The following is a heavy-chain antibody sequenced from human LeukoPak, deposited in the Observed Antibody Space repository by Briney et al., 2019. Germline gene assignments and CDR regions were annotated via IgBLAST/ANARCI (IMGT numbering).Heavy chain of an antibody. CDR1: GFTFSSYG. CDR3: AKDRTMFSGDDAFDI. D-gene: IGHD3-10*02. J-gene: IGHJ3*02. CDR2: IRYDGNNK. Sequence: GGSLRLSCGASGFTFSSYGMHWVRQAPGKGLEWVAFIRYDGNNKYQPDSVKGRFTISRDNSKNTLYLQMNSLRAEDTAVYYCAKDRTMFSGDDAFDIWGQGTMVTVSS. V-gene: IGHV3-30*02.